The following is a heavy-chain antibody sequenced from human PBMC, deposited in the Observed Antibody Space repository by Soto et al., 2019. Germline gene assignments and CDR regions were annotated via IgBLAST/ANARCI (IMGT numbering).Heavy chain of an antibody. CDR1: GGSISSVVYS. CDR3: ARVPDR. CDR2: IYHSGST. D-gene: IGHD2-2*01. Sequence: TLSLTCAVSGGSISSVVYSCSWIRQPPGKGLEWIGYIYHSGSTYYNPSLKSRVTISVDRSKNQFSLKLSSVTAADTAVYYCARVPDRWGQGTLVTVSS. J-gene: IGHJ5*02. V-gene: IGHV4-30-2*01.